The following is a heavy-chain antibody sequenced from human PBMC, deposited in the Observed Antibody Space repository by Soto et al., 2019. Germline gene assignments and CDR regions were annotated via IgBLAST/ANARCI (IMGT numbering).Heavy chain of an antibody. CDR3: ASSSDWHVIDY. D-gene: IGHD6-25*01. J-gene: IGHJ4*02. V-gene: IGHV4-59*04. CDR2: IYYSQYT. Sequence: PSETLSLTCTVSGGSISSYYWSWLRQPPGKGLEWIGSIYYSQYTYYNPSLKSRVAMSVDMSKNQFSLKLSSVTAADTAVYYCASSSDWHVIDYWGQGTLVTVSS. CDR1: GGSISSYY.